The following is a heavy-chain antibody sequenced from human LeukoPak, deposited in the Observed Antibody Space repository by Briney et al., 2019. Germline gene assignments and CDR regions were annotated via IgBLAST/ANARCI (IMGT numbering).Heavy chain of an antibody. V-gene: IGHV1-18*01. CDR2: ISAYNGNT. D-gene: IGHD1-14*01. CDR1: GYSFTSYG. CDR3: ARDWVTAAGGTPYDY. Sequence: GESLKISCKGSGYSFTSYGISWVRQAPGQGLEWMGWISAYNGNTNYAQKLQGRVTMTTDTSTSTAYMELRSLRSDDTAVYYCARDWVTAAGGTPYDYWGQGTLVTVSS. J-gene: IGHJ4*02.